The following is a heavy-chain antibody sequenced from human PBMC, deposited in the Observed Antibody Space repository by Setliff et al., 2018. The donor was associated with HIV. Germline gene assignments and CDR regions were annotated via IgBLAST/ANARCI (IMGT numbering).Heavy chain of an antibody. D-gene: IGHD5-12*01. V-gene: IGHV1-69*13. J-gene: IGHJ4*02. CDR1: GVSFSNYA. CDR3: AIDVIGGWLRPMPDY. CDR2: IIPMFGTT. Sequence: SVKVSCKTSGVSFSNYAISWVRQAPGQGLEWVGGIIPMFGTTNYAQKFQGRVTITADESTSTAYMELRSLRSEDTAVYYCAIDVIGGWLRPMPDYWDPGTLVTVSS.